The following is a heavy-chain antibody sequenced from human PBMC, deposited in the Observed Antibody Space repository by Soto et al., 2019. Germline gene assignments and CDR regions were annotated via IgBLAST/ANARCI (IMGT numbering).Heavy chain of an antibody. CDR3: TRARYSSSWSDY. CDR1: GFTLGDYA. D-gene: IGHD6-13*01. Sequence: GGSLRLSCTASGFTLGDYAMSWFRQAPGKGLEWVGFIRSKAYGGTTEYAASVKGRFTISRDDSKSIAYLQMNSLKTEDTAVYYCTRARYSSSWSDYWGQGTLVTVSS. CDR2: IRSKAYGGTT. J-gene: IGHJ4*02. V-gene: IGHV3-49*03.